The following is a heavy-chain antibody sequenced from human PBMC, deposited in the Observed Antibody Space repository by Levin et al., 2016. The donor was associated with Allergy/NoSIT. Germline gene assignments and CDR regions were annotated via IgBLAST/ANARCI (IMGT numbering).Heavy chain of an antibody. V-gene: IGHV3-21*01. CDR2: ISSSSSYI. Sequence: VRQAPGKGLEWVSSISSSSSYIYYADSVKGRFTISRDNAKNSLYLQMNSLRAEDTAVYYCARDLVSVVPAAILENPDYYYYYYGMDVWGQGTTVTVSS. D-gene: IGHD2-2*02. J-gene: IGHJ6*02. CDR3: ARDLVSVVPAAILENPDYYYYYYGMDV.